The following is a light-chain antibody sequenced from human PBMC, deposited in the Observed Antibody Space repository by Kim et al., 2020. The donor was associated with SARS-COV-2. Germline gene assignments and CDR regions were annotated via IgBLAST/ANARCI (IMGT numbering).Light chain of an antibody. CDR1: QIIETF. CDR3: QHYIRFPYT. CDR2: QAS. V-gene: IGKV1-5*03. J-gene: IGKJ2*01. Sequence: ASVGDRVTITGQASQIIETFLAWYQQKPGKAPSLLIDQASHLQIGVPSRFSGSGSGAEFTLTISSLQPDDFATYYCQHYIRFPYTFGQGTKVDIK.